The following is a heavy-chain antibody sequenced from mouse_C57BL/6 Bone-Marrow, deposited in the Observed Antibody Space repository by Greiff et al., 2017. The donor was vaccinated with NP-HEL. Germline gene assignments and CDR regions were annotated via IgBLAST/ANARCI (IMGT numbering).Heavy chain of an antibody. V-gene: IGHV1-55*01. D-gene: IGHD2-5*01. CDR1: GYTFTSYW. Sequence: QVQLKQPGAELVKPGASVKMSCKASGYTFTSYWITWVKQRPGQGLEWIGDIYPGSGSTNYNEKFKSKATPTVDTSSSTAYMQLSSLTSEDSAVYYCAREDEGYSKAYWGQGTLVTVSA. J-gene: IGHJ3*01. CDR2: IYPGSGST. CDR3: AREDEGYSKAY.